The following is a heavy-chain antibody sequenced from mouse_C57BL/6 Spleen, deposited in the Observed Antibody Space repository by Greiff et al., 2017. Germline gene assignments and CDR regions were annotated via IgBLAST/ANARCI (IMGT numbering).Heavy chain of an antibody. V-gene: IGHV1-80*01. J-gene: IGHJ1*03. CDR2: IYPGDGDT. D-gene: IGHD2-1*01. CDR1: GYAFSSYW. CDR3: ARRGYGNHWYFDV. Sequence: QVQLQQSGAELVKPGASVKISCKASGYAFSSYWMNWVKQRPGKGLEWIGQIYPGDGDTNYNGKFKGKATLTADKSSSTAYMQLSSLTSEDSAVYFCARRGYGNHWYFDVWGTGTTVTVSS.